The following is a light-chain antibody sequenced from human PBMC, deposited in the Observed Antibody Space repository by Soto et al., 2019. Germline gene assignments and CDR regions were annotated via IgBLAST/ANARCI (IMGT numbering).Light chain of an antibody. J-gene: IGKJ1*01. CDR1: QTVGSSY. Sequence: DIVLTQSPATLSLSPGDRATLSCRASQTVGSSYLAWYQQKPGQAPRLFIYGASSRATGVPDRFSGSGSGTDFTLTISRLEPEDFAVYYCQHYGSSPPWTFGKGTKVDFK. CDR3: QHYGSSPPWT. V-gene: IGKV3-20*01. CDR2: GAS.